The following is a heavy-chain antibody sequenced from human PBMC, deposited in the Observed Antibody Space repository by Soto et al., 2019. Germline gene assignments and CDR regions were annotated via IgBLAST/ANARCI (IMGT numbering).Heavy chain of an antibody. CDR2: IWYDGSNK. CDR3: ARAGLLVYHYYYMDV. D-gene: IGHD2-15*01. Sequence: GGSLRLSCAASGFTFSSYGMHWVRQAPGKGLEWVAVIWYDGSNKYYADSVKGRFTISRDNSKNTLYLQMNSLRAEDTAVYYCARAGLLVYHYYYMDVWGKGTTVTVSS. CDR1: GFTFSSYG. J-gene: IGHJ6*03. V-gene: IGHV3-33*01.